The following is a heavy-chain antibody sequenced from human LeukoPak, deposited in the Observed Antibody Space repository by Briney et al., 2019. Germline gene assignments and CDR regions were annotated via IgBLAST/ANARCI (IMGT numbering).Heavy chain of an antibody. Sequence: SETLSLTCTVSGGSISSYYWSWIRQPPGKGLEWIGYIYYSGSTNYNPSLKSRVTISVDTSKNQFSLKLSSVTAADTAVYYCARAGTQYWGDWFDPWGQGTLVTVSS. J-gene: IGHJ5*02. D-gene: IGHD1-14*01. CDR2: IYYSGST. CDR1: GGSISSYY. CDR3: ARAGTQYWGDWFDP. V-gene: IGHV4-59*01.